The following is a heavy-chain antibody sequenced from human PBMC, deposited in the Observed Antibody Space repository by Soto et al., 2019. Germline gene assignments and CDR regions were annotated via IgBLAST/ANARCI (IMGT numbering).Heavy chain of an antibody. D-gene: IGHD3-22*01. Sequence: QVQLQQWGAGLLKPSETLSLTCAVYGGSLSDYYWTWIRQPPGKGLEWIGEINDSGSTNYTPSLQSRVTMSIDTSKNRFSLKLSSVTAADTAVYYCARVSHRLHSYDSSGFYHYVDYWGQGTLVTVSS. CDR2: INDSGST. J-gene: IGHJ4*02. V-gene: IGHV4-34*01. CDR1: GGSLSDYY. CDR3: ARVSHRLHSYDSSGFYHYVDY.